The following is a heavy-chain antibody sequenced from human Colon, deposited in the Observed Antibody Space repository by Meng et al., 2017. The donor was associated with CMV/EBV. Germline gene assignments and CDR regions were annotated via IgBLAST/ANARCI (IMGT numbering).Heavy chain of an antibody. V-gene: IGHV3-74*01. CDR1: GFTFSSYW. Sequence: GESLKISCAASGFTFSSYWMHWVRQTPGKGLVWVSRIDSDGITTRYADSVKGRFTFSRDNAKNTLYLQLNSLRAEDTAVYYCARANNHAMDVWGQGTTVTVSS. D-gene: IGHD1/OR15-1a*01. CDR3: ARANNHAMDV. J-gene: IGHJ6*02. CDR2: IDSDGITT.